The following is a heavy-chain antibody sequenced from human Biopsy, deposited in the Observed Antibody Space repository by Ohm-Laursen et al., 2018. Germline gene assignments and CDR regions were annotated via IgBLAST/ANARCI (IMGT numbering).Heavy chain of an antibody. Sequence: VSSVKVSCKTSGGTFNSYVITWVRQAPGQGLEWMGRIIPTFDTPTYAPDFQGRVTFTADKSTDTATLDLRSLTSEDTAVYYCAGGAAKGYPYDHWGQGTLVTVSS. J-gene: IGHJ5*02. CDR3: AGGAAKGYPYDH. V-gene: IGHV1-69*06. CDR1: GGTFNSYV. D-gene: IGHD6-13*01. CDR2: IIPTFDTP.